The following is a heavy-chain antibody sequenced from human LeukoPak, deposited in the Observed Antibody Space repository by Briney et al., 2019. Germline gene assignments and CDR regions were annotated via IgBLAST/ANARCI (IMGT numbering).Heavy chain of an antibody. CDR3: AKDSVFMVRGVTH. V-gene: IGHV3-30*18. CDR1: GFTFSSYG. CDR2: ISYDGSNK. Sequence: GGSLRLSCAASGFTFSSYGMHWVRQAPGKGLEWVAAISYDGSNKYYADSVKGRFTISRDNSKNTLYLQMNSLRAEDTAVYYCAKDSVFMVRGVTHWGQGTLVTVSS. J-gene: IGHJ4*02. D-gene: IGHD3-10*01.